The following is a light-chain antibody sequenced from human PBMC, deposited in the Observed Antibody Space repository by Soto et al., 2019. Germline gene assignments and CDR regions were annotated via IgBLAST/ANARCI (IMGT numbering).Light chain of an antibody. CDR3: ATWDSSLSLWM. J-gene: IGLJ3*02. V-gene: IGLV1-51*01. Sequence: QSVLTQPPSVSAAPGQTVTIPCSGSGSNIGNNYISWYQQVPGTAPKLLIYDNNKRPSGIPDRFSGSNSGTSATLGITGLQTGDEADYYCATWDSSLSLWMFGGGTKLTVL. CDR2: DNN. CDR1: GSNIGNNY.